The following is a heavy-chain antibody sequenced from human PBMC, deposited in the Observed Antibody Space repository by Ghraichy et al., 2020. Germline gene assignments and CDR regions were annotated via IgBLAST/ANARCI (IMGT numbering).Heavy chain of an antibody. J-gene: IGHJ4*02. CDR1: GFTVSSNY. Sequence: LSLTCAASGFTVSSNYMSWVRQAPGKGLEWVSVIYSGGSTYYADSVKGRFTISRDNSKNTLYLQMNSLRAEDTAVYYCATQRITISARDFWGQGTLVTVSS. CDR2: IYSGGST. V-gene: IGHV3-66*02. CDR3: ATQRITISARDF. D-gene: IGHD3-3*01.